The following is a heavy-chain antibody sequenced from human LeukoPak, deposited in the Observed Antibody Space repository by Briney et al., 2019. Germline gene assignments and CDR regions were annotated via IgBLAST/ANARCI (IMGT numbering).Heavy chain of an antibody. CDR1: GFTFNTYS. J-gene: IGHJ4*02. CDR2: ISSSSGTI. CDR3: ARGRDLFDS. Sequence: PGGSLRLSCVASGFTFNTYSMNWFRQAPGKGLEWISYISSSSGTIYYADSVKGRFTISRDNAKNSLYLQMNSLRAEDTAVYYCARGRDLFDSWGQGTLVIASS. V-gene: IGHV3-48*04.